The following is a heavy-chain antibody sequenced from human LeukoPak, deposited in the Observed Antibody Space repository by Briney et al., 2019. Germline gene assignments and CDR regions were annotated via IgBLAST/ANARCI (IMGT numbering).Heavy chain of an antibody. CDR1: GGSFNDYY. D-gene: IGHD3-16*01. V-gene: IGHV4-34*01. Sequence: PSETLSLTCAVSGGSFNDYYWNWIRQPPGKGLEWIGEINYSGSTNFNPSLESRVTISVDTSKNQFSLKVNSVTAADTAGYYCARGRPFGSFFPWGQGTPGTGSS. J-gene: IGHJ6*01. CDR2: INYSGST. CDR3: ARGRPFGSFFP.